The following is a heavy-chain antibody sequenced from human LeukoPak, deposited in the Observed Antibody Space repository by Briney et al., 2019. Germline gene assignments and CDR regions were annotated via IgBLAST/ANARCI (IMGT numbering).Heavy chain of an antibody. CDR2: ISSSSNYI. J-gene: IGHJ4*02. CDR3: ARDEGVSFDY. Sequence: GGSLRLSCAASGFTFSAYNMNWVRQAPGKGLKWVSCISSSSNYIYYADSVKGRFTISRDNAKNSLFLQMNSLRAEDTAVYYCARDEGVSFDYWGQGILVTVSS. V-gene: IGHV3-21*01. CDR1: GFTFSAYN.